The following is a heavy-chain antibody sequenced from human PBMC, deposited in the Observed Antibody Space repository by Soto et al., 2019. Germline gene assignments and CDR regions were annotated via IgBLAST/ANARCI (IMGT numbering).Heavy chain of an antibody. V-gene: IGHV4-31*03. CDR3: ARYRKERVVPAAPDYYGMDV. CDR1: RGSISSGGYY. D-gene: IGHD2-2*01. J-gene: IGHJ6*02. Sequence: SETLSLTCTLSRGSISSGGYYWSLIRQHPGRGRERIGYIYYSGSTYYNPSLKSRVTISVYTTKNQFSVKLSSVTAAVPAVHYCARYRKERVVPAAPDYYGMDVWRQGTPVTVYS. CDR2: IYYSGST.